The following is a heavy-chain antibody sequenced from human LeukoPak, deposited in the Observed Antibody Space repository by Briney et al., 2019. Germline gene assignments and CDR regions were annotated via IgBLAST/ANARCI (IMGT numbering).Heavy chain of an antibody. CDR3: ARDPFVAGTPFDY. D-gene: IGHD6-19*01. CDR2: IRSKAFGGTT. CDR1: GLTFGDYV. V-gene: IGHV3-49*03. Sequence: GGSLRLSCAASGLTFGDYVMSWFRQAPGKGLEWVGLIRSKAFGGTTEYAASVKGRFTISRDDSRSIAYLQMNSLRAEDTAVYYCARDPFVAGTPFDYWGQGTLVTVSS. J-gene: IGHJ4*02.